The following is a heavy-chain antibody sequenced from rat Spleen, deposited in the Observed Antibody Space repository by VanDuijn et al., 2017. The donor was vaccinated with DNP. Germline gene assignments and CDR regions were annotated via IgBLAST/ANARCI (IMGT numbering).Heavy chain of an antibody. D-gene: IGHD1-10*01. J-gene: IGHJ2*01. CDR3: ARHLIYNNLFDY. CDR2: IVYDASRT. Sequence: EVQLVETGGGLVQPGRSLKLSCVASGFTFSSYWMYWIRQAPKKGLEWVATIVYDASRTYYRDSVKGRFTIARDNAKSALYLQMDSLRSEETATYYCARHLIYNNLFDYWGQGVIVTVSS. V-gene: IGHV5-29*01. CDR1: GFTFSSYW.